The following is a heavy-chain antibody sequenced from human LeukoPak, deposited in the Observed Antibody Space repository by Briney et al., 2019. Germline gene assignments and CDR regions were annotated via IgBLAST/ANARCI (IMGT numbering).Heavy chain of an antibody. CDR1: GGSFSGYY. CDR2: INHSGST. J-gene: IGHJ4*02. D-gene: IGHD3-10*01. V-gene: IGHV4-34*01. CDR3: ARHRKYYYGSGSYYNRYYFDY. Sequence: SETLSLTCAVYGGSFSGYYWSWIRQPPGKGLEWIGEINHSGSTNYNPSLKSRVTISVDTSKNQFSLKLSSVTAADTAVYYCARHRKYYYGSGSYYNRYYFDYWGQGTLVTVSS.